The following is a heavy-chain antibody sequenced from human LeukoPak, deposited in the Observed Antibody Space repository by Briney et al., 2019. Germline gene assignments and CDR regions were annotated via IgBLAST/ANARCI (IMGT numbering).Heavy chain of an antibody. CDR3: ARGYYDYVWGSYRPFDY. J-gene: IGHJ4*02. CDR1: GFTVSSNY. CDR2: IYSGGST. V-gene: IGHV3-66*01. D-gene: IGHD3-16*02. Sequence: GGSLRLSCAASGFTVSSNYMSWVRQAPGKGLEWVSVIYSGGSTYYADSVKGRFTISRDNSKNTLYLQMNSLRAEDTAVYYCARGYYDYVWGSYRPFDYWGQGTLVTASS.